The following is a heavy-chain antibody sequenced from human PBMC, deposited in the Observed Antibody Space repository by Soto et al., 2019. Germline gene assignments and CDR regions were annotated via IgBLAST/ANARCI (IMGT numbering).Heavy chain of an antibody. CDR2: IYYSGST. D-gene: IGHD4-17*01. Sequence: TLSRTCTVSGGSINSGDYYWRWIRQPPGQGLEWIGYIYYSGSTYYNPPLRSRVTISIDTSKNLFFLNLTSVTAADTAVYFCARIGLTSALLWGQGTLVTVSS. CDR3: ARIGLTSALL. J-gene: IGHJ4*02. V-gene: IGHV4-30-4*01. CDR1: GGSINSGDYY.